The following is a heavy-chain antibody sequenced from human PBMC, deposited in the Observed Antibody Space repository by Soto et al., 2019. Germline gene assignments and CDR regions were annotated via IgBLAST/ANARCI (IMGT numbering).Heavy chain of an antibody. Sequence: PSETLSLTCAVYGGSFSGYYWSWIRQPPGKGLEWIGEINHSGSTNYNPSLKSRVTISVDTSKNQFSLKLSSVTAADTAVYYCARQDDFWSGSNWFDPWGQGTLVT. CDR2: INHSGST. CDR3: ARQDDFWSGSNWFDP. D-gene: IGHD3-3*01. V-gene: IGHV4-34*01. CDR1: GGSFSGYY. J-gene: IGHJ5*02.